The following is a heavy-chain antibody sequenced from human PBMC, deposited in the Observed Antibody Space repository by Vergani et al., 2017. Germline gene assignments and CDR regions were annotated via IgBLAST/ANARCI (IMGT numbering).Heavy chain of an antibody. D-gene: IGHD4-23*01. V-gene: IGHV3-48*03. CDR2: IRSSSSST. Sequence: EVQLVESGGGLVQPGGSLRLSCAASGFTFSSYEMNWVRQAPGKWREGVSYIRSSSSSTNSADSVKGRFTISRDNAKNSLYLQMNSLRAEDTAVYYCARDADYGGKPDYWGQGTLVTVSS. CDR3: ARDADYGGKPDY. J-gene: IGHJ4*02. CDR1: GFTFSSYE.